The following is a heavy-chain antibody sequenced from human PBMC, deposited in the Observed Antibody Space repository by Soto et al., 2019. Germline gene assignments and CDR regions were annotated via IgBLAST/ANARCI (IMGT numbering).Heavy chain of an antibody. Sequence: LGESLKISCKGSGYTFTNYWIAWVRQMPGKGLEWMGIIHPGDSDTRYRPPFDAQVTISADKSISTAYLQWSSLKASDTAMYYCASFDGGWSYGPYWYFDLWGRGNLDTVSS. D-gene: IGHD5-18*01. CDR1: GYTFTNYW. CDR3: ASFDGGWSYGPYWYFDL. J-gene: IGHJ2*01. CDR2: IHPGDSDT. V-gene: IGHV5-51*01.